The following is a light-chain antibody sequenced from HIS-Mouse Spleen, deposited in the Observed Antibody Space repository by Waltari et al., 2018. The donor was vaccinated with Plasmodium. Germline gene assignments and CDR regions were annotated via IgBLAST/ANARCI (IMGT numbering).Light chain of an antibody. Sequence: SYELTQPSSVSVSPGQTARITCTGDVLAKKYARWFQQKPGQAPVLGIYKDSERPSVILERFSGSRSGTTVTLTSSGAQVEDEADYYCYAAADNNRVFGGGTKLTVL. CDR3: YAAADNNRV. CDR2: KDS. J-gene: IGLJ3*02. CDR1: VLAKKY. V-gene: IGLV3-27*01.